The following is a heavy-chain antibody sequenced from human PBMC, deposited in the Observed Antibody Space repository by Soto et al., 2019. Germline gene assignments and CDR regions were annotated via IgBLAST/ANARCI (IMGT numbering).Heavy chain of an antibody. CDR1: GGSISSYY. D-gene: IGHD1-7*01. J-gene: IGHJ6*02. V-gene: IGHV4-59*01. CDR3: ARDNWNYVSYYYYGMDV. Sequence: SETLSLTCTVSGGSISSYYWSWIRQPPGKGLEWIGYIYYSGSTNYNPSLKSRVTISVDTSKNQFSLELSSVTAADTAVYYCARDNWNYVSYYYYGMDVWGQGTTVTVSS. CDR2: IYYSGST.